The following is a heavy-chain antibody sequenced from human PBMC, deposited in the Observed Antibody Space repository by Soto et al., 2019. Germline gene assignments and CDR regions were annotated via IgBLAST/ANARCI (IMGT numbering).Heavy chain of an antibody. CDR1: GFVYSTYA. CDR2: ILNDGTKK. V-gene: IGHV3-33*01. D-gene: IGHD6-13*01. CDR3: VRGIPSQYSSNWLYWYFDL. Sequence: VQLVESGGGVVQPGRSLRLSCAASGFVYSTYAMLWVRLSPGEGLEWVALILNDGTKKYYVDSVKGRFTISRDNSQNTRNLQMDSLRVEDTAVYFCVRGIPSQYSSNWLYWYFDLWGRGTQVTVSS. J-gene: IGHJ2*01.